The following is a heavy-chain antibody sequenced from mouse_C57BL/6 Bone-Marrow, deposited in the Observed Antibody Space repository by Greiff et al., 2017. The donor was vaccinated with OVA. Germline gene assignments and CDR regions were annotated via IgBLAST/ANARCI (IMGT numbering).Heavy chain of an antibody. V-gene: IGHV1-42*01. CDR3: ARSFDY. CDR2: INPSTGGT. Sequence: EVQLQQSGPELVKPGASVKISCKASGYSFTGYYMNWVKQSPEKSLEWIGEINPSTGGTTYNQKFKAKATLTVDNSSSTAYMQLKSLTSEDSAVYYCARSFDYWGQGTTRTVSS. J-gene: IGHJ2*01. CDR1: GYSFTGYY.